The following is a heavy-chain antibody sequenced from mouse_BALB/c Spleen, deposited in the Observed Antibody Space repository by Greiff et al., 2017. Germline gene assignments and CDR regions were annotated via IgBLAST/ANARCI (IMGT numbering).Heavy chain of an antibody. J-gene: IGHJ4*01. CDR3: ARFGDPYAMDY. Sequence: VQLQQSAAELARPGASVKMSCKASGYTFTSYTMHWVKQRPGQGLEWIGYINPSSGYTEYNQKFKDKTTLTADKSSSTAYMQLSSLTSEDSAVYYCARFGDPYAMDYWGQGTSVTVSS. V-gene: IGHV1-4*02. CDR1: GYTFTSYT. CDR2: INPSSGYT.